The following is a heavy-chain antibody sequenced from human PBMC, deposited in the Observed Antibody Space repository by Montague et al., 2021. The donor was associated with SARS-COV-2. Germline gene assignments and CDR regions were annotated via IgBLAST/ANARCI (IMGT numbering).Heavy chain of an antibody. V-gene: IGHV4-39*01. CDR2: IFYSGST. D-gene: IGHD2-15*01. CDR3: ARHPYCYSSDPFG. Sequence: SETLSLTCTVSGGSISTNDYYWGWIRQPPGKGLEWIGSIFYSGSTYYNPSPRSRVTISVDTSKNQFSLKLSSVTAADTAVYFCARHPYCYSSDPFGWGQGTLVTVSS. J-gene: IGHJ4*02. CDR1: GGSISTNDYY.